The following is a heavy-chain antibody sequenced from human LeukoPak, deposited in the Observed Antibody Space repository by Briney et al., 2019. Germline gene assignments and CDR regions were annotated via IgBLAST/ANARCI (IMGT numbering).Heavy chain of an antibody. Sequence: PGGSLRLSCAASGFTFSSYAMNWVRHTPGKGLEWVSSIINSGVNTYYAPSVKGRFTISRDNSKNTLYLQMNSLRADDTAIYYCAKGGLGYCSCAICYQFDYWGRGTLVAVSS. D-gene: IGHD2-15*01. CDR2: IINSGVNT. CDR1: GFTFSSYA. V-gene: IGHV3-23*01. CDR3: AKGGLGYCSCAICYQFDY. J-gene: IGHJ4*02.